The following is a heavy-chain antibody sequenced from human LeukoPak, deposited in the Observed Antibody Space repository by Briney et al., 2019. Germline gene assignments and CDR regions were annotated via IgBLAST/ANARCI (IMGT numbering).Heavy chain of an antibody. D-gene: IGHD6-13*01. J-gene: IGHJ3*02. CDR3: ARHGTPAAAGSGFDI. V-gene: IGHV5-51*01. Sequence: GESLKISCRGSGYGFGGYWIGWVRQMPGRGLEWMGVIYPGDSQTRYSPSFQGQATISADKPITTAYLQWSSLKASDTAMYYCARHGTPAAAGSGFDIWGQGTMVTVPS. CDR1: GYGFGGYW. CDR2: IYPGDSQT.